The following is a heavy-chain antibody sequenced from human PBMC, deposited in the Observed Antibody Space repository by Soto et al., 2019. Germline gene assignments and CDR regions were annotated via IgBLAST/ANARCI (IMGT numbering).Heavy chain of an antibody. Sequence: PSETLSLTCAVYGGSFSGYYWSWIRQPPGKGLEWIGEINHSGSTNYNPSLKSRVTISVDTSKNQFSLKLGSVTAADTAVYYCARGVRGYSSSWYVYWGQGILVTVSS. CDR1: GGSFSGYY. CDR3: ARGVRGYSSSWYVY. J-gene: IGHJ4*02. V-gene: IGHV4-34*01. CDR2: INHSGST. D-gene: IGHD6-13*01.